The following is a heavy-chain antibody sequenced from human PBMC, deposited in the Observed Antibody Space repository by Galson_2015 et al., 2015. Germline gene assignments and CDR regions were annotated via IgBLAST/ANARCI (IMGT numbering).Heavy chain of an antibody. CDR3: ARDALWSGYWMYYMDV. CDR2: IWYDGSYK. Sequence: SLRLSCAPSGFNLSNYGMHWVRQAPGKGLEWVAVIWYDGSYKYYADSVKGRFTISRDNSKNTLYLQMNSLRAEDTAVYYCARDALWSGYWMYYMDVWGKGTTVTVSS. V-gene: IGHV3-33*01. CDR1: GFNLSNYG. D-gene: IGHD3-3*01. J-gene: IGHJ6*03.